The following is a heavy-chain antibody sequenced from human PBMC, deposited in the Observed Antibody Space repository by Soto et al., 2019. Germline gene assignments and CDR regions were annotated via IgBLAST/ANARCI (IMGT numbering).Heavy chain of an antibody. D-gene: IGHD4-4*01. CDR3: ARRAYSNYYYYYGMDV. CDR1: GGSISSSSYY. Sequence: SETLSLTCTVSGGSISSSSYYWGWIRQPPGKGLEWIGSIYYSGSTHYNPSLKSRVTISVDTSKNQFSLKLSSVTAADTAVYYCARRAYSNYYYYYGMDVWGQGTTVTVSS. CDR2: IYYSGST. V-gene: IGHV4-39*01. J-gene: IGHJ6*02.